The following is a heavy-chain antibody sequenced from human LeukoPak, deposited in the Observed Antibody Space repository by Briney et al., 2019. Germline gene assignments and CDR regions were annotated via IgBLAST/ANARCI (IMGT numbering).Heavy chain of an antibody. J-gene: IGHJ4*02. CDR2: INHSGST. Sequence: SETLSLTCTVSGGSISSNSYYWSWIRQPPGKGLEWIGEINHSGSTNYNPSLKSRVTISVDTSKNQFSLKLSSVTAADTAVYYCARTSYYDSSGHYYIDYWGQGTLVTVSS. V-gene: IGHV4-39*07. D-gene: IGHD3-22*01. CDR3: ARTSYYDSSGHYYIDY. CDR1: GGSISSNSYY.